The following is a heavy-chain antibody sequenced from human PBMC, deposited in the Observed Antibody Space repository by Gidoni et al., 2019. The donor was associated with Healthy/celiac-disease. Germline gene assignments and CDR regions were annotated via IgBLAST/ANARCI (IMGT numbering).Heavy chain of an antibody. Sequence: QVQLVASGGGVVQPGRSLRLSPAASGFTFSRYAMHWVRQAPGKGLEWVAVISYDGSNKYYADSVKGRFTISRDNSKNTLYLQMNSLRAEDTAVYYCARDLSSSSGYWGQGTLVTVSS. V-gene: IGHV3-30*01. CDR2: ISYDGSNK. CDR3: ARDLSSSSGY. CDR1: GFTFSRYA. J-gene: IGHJ4*02. D-gene: IGHD6-13*01.